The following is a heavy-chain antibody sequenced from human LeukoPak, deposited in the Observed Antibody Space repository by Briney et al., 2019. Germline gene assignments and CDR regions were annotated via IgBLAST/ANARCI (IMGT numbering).Heavy chain of an antibody. CDR1: GFTFSNAW. V-gene: IGHV3-15*01. CDR3: TTLRRPPFGVAKNWFDP. CDR2: IRSKTDGGTT. Sequence: GGSLRLSCAASGFTFSNAWMSWVRQAPGKGLEWVGRIRSKTDGGTTDYAAPVKGRFTISRDDSKNTLYLQMNSLKTEDTAVYYCTTLRRPPFGVAKNWFDPWGQGTLVTVSS. J-gene: IGHJ5*02. D-gene: IGHD3-3*01.